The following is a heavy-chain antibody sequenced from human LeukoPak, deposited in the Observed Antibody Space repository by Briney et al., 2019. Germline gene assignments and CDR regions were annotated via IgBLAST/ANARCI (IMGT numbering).Heavy chain of an antibody. D-gene: IGHD6-13*01. Sequence: PGGSLRLSCAASGFSFSTYSMNWVRQGPGEGLEWVSSISSRSDYIYYADSVKGRFTISRDNAKNSLYLQMNSLRAEDTAVYYCARDSSWYDYWGQGTLVTVSS. J-gene: IGHJ4*02. CDR3: ARDSSWYDY. CDR1: GFSFSTYS. V-gene: IGHV3-21*01. CDR2: ISSRSDYI.